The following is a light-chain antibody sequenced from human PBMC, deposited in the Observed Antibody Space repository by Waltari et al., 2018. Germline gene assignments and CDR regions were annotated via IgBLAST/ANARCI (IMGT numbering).Light chain of an antibody. V-gene: IGKV1-12*01. CDR3: QQAKSFPLT. J-gene: IGKJ4*01. CDR1: QGITSR. CDR2: DAS. Sequence: MTCRASQGITSRLAWYQQKPGKVPKLLIYDASSLHSGVPSRFSGSGSGTDFTLTISSLQPEDFATYYCQQAKSFPLTFGGGTKVEIK.